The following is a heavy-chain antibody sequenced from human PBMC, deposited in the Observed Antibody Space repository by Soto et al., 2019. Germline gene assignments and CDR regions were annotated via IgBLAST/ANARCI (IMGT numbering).Heavy chain of an antibody. CDR2: VNGDGSTR. CDR3: VRGGSSDGFGLLDS. D-gene: IGHD3-16*01. Sequence: EVQLVESGGGLVQPGGSLRLSCAASDFTFRNYWMHWVRQAPGKGLVCVSHVNGDGSTRTYADSVKGRFTISRDNIQNTLYLPMTSLRVDDTAVYHCVRGGSSDGFGLLDSWGQGTLGTVSS. J-gene: IGHJ4*02. CDR1: DFTFRNYW. V-gene: IGHV3-74*01.